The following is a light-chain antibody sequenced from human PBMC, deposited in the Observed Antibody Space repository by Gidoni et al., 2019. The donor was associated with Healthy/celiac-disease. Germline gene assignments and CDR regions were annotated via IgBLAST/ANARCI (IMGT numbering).Light chain of an antibody. CDR1: QSISSY. CDR2: AAS. CDR3: QQSYSTLGFT. Sequence: DIQMTQSPSSLYASVGDRVTITCRASQSISSYLNWYQQKPGKAPKLLIYAASSLQSGVPSRFSGSGSGTDFTLTNSSLQPEDVATYYCQQSYSTLGFTFGPGTKVDIK. J-gene: IGKJ3*01. V-gene: IGKV1-39*01.